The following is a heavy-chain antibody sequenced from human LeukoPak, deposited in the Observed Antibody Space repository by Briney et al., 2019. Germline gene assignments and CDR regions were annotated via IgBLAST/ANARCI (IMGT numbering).Heavy chain of an antibody. V-gene: IGHV3-48*03. CDR2: ISSSGSTI. CDR1: GFTFSNYE. J-gene: IGHJ4*02. CDR3: ARDDSYGLDY. Sequence: GGSLRLSCAASGFTFSNYEMNWVRQAPGKGLEWVSYISSSGSTIYYADSVKGRYTISRDNAKSSLYLQMNSLRAEDTAVYYCARDDSYGLDYWGQGTRVTVSS. D-gene: IGHD5-18*01.